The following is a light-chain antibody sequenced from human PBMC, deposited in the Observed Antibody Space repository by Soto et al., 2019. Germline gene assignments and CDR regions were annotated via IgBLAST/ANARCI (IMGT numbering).Light chain of an antibody. V-gene: IGKV3-20*01. CDR3: QQYVGWT. CDR2: GAS. Sequence: EIVLTQSPGTLSLSPGERATLSCRASHSVGSSHLAWYQQEPGQAPRLLIYGASSRATGVPDRFSGSGSGTDFTLTISRLEPEDSAVYYCQQYVGWTFGQGTKVEIK. J-gene: IGKJ1*01. CDR1: HSVGSSH.